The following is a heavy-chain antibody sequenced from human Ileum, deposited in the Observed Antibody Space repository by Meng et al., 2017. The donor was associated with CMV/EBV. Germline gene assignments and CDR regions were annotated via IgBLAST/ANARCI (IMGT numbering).Heavy chain of an antibody. Sequence: GSLRLSCTVSGCSFSSDSDYWSWVRHPPGKELEWITYIRYSGKTNYNPSLKRRVTISLDTPKNLFSLKLTSVTAADTAVYFCVRDVNSNSGGLHYGLDIWGQGTMVTVSS. CDR1: GCSFSSDSDY. CDR2: IRYSGKT. D-gene: IGHD2-15*01. CDR3: VRDVNSNSGGLHYGLDI. J-gene: IGHJ6*02. V-gene: IGHV4-61*01.